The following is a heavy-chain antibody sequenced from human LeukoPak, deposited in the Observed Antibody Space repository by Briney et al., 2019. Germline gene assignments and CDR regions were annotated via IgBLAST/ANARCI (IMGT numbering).Heavy chain of an antibody. CDR3: ARPASVYYYYGMDV. Sequence: ASVKVSCKVSGYTLTELSMRWVRQAPGKGLEWMGGFDPEDGETIYAQKFQGRVTMTEDTSTDTAYMELSSLRSEDTAVYYCARPASVYYYYGMDVWGQGTTVTVSS. D-gene: IGHD2-2*01. J-gene: IGHJ6*02. CDR2: FDPEDGET. CDR1: GYTLTELS. V-gene: IGHV1-24*01.